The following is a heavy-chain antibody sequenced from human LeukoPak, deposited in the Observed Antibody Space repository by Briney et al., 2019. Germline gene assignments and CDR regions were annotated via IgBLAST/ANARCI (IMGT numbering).Heavy chain of an antibody. J-gene: IGHJ4*02. Sequence: GGSLRLSCTASGFIFGDYGLSWFRQAPGKGLEWLGFIRNKAYGGTTEYAASGKGRFTVSRDDSKSIAYLQMNSLKTEDTAVYYCTSGGTYYYDSTGYRWGQGTLVTVSS. CDR2: IRNKAYGGTT. V-gene: IGHV3-49*03. CDR3: TSGGTYYYDSTGYR. D-gene: IGHD3-22*01. CDR1: GFIFGDYG.